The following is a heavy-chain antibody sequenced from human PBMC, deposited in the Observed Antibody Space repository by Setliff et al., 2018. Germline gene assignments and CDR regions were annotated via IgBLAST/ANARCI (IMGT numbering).Heavy chain of an antibody. D-gene: IGHD2-2*01. J-gene: IGHJ4*02. Sequence: SETLSLTCSVSDGSMTSGSYYWGWIRQPPGKGLEWIGSVYYSGTAYYNPSLKSRLYMSVDTPKNQFTLKVISVTAADTAVYYCARLSCSSNSCPFDYWVQGTLVTVSS. V-gene: IGHV4-39*06. CDR1: DGSMTSGSYY. CDR2: VYYSGTA. CDR3: ARLSCSSNSCPFDY.